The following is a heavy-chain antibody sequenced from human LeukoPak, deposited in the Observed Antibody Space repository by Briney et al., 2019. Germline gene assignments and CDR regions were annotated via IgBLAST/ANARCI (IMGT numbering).Heavy chain of an antibody. CDR1: GGSFSGYY. CDR2: INHSGST. J-gene: IGHJ4*02. CDR3: ARMVAAKLSY. V-gene: IGHV4-34*01. D-gene: IGHD6-25*01. Sequence: SETLPLTCAVYGGSFSGYYWSWIRQPPGKGLEWIGEINHSGSTNYNPSLKSRVTISVDTPKNQFSLKLSSVTAADTAVYYCARMVAAKLSYWGQGTLVTVSS.